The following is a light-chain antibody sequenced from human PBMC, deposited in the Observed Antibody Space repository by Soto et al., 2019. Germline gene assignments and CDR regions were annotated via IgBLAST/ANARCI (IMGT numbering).Light chain of an antibody. J-gene: IGLJ3*02. CDR3: AAWDTSLSGGV. V-gene: IGLV1-51*02. CDR1: SSNIGSDF. Sequence: QAVVTQPPSVSAAPGQKVTISCSGSSSNIGSDFVSWYQQLPGTAPQLLIYENNKRPSGIPDRFSGSKSATSATRGITGLQTGDEADYYCAAWDTSLSGGVFGGGTKLTVL. CDR2: ENN.